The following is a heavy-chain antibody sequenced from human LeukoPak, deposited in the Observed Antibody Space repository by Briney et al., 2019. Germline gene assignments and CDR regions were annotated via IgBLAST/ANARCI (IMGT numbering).Heavy chain of an antibody. V-gene: IGHV4-38-2*01. Sequence: PSETLSLTCAVSGYSISSGYYWGWIRQPPGKGPEWIGSIYHSGSTYYNPSLKSRVTISVDTSKNQFSLKLSSVTAADTAVYYCARVRLQHFDYWGQGTLVTVSS. CDR1: GYSISSGYY. J-gene: IGHJ4*02. CDR2: IYHSGST. CDR3: ARVRLQHFDY. D-gene: IGHD6-13*01.